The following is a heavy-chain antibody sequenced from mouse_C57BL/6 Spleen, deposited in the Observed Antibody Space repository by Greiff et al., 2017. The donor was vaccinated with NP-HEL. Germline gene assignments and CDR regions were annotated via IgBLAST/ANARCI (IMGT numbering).Heavy chain of an antibody. CDR2: ISSGGDYI. CDR1: GFTFSSYA. Sequence: EVQGVESGEGLVKPGGSLKLSCAASGFTFSSYAMSWVRQTPEKRLEWVAYISSGGDYIYYADPVKGRFTISRDNARNTLYLQMSSLKSEDTAMYYCTRFIDDENGFAYWGQGTLVTVSA. V-gene: IGHV5-9-1*02. D-gene: IGHD1-1*01. J-gene: IGHJ3*01. CDR3: TRFIDDENGFAY.